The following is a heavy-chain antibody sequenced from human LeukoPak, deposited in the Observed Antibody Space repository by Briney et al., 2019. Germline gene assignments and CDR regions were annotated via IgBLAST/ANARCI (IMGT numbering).Heavy chain of an antibody. J-gene: IGHJ4*02. CDR3: ARDWYSSGCVDN. V-gene: IGHV4-39*07. D-gene: IGHD6-19*01. Sequence: SETLSLTCTVSGGSISSSSYFWGWIRQPPGKGLEWIGSISYSGITYYNPSLKSRVTISVDTPKNQLSLKLSSVTAADTAVYYCARDWYSSGCVDNWGQGTLVTVSS. CDR2: ISYSGIT. CDR1: GGSISSSSYF.